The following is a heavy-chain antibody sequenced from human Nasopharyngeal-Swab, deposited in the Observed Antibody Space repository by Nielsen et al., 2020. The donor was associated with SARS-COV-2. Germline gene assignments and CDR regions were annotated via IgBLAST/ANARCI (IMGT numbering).Heavy chain of an antibody. CDR2: IYSGGST. D-gene: IGHD5-18*01. V-gene: IGHV3-66*01. J-gene: IGHJ4*02. CDR3: ARDGSGYSYGLLDY. CDR1: GFTVSSNY. Sequence: LSLTCAASGFTVSSNYMSWVRQAPGKGLEWVSVIYSGGSTYYADSVKGRFTISRDNSKNTLYLQMNSLRAEDTAVYYCARDGSGYSYGLLDYWGQGTLVTVSS.